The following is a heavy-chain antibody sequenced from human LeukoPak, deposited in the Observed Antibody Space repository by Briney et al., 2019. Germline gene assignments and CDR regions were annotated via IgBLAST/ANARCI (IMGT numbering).Heavy chain of an antibody. CDR2: IKSRTDGGTT. CDR1: GFSFTNAW. D-gene: IGHD4-17*01. V-gene: IGHV3-15*01. Sequence: GGSLRLSCAASGFSFTNAWMSWVRQAPGKGLEWVGHIKSRTDGGTTDYAAPVKDRFSISRDDSKDTLYLQMNSLKTEDIAAYYCATEYYGAYTYWGQGTLVTVSS. J-gene: IGHJ4*02. CDR3: ATEYYGAYTY.